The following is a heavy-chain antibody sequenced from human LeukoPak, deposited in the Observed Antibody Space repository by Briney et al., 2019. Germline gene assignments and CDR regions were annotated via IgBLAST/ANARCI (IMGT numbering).Heavy chain of an antibody. CDR1: GFTFSSNA. Sequence: GGSLRLSCAASGFTFSSNAMSWVRQAPGKGLEWVSTISGGGDSTYYADSVKGRFTISRDNSKNTLHLQMNNLRAEDTAVYYCAKGGIYYDSSGFFDYWGQGTLVTVSS. V-gene: IGHV3-23*01. J-gene: IGHJ4*02. CDR2: ISGGGDST. D-gene: IGHD3-22*01. CDR3: AKGGIYYDSSGFFDY.